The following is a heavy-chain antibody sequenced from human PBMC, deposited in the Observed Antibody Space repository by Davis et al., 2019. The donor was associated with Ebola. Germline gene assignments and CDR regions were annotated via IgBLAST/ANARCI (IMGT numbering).Heavy chain of an antibody. CDR3: ARGSRNMDV. V-gene: IGHV3-74*01. CDR1: GFTFSSYW. J-gene: IGHJ6*02. Sequence: GESLKISCAASGFTFSSYWMHWVRQAPGKGLVWVSRINNDGTGTNYADSVKGRFTISRDNAKNSVYLQMNSLRAEDTAVYYCARGSRNMDVWGQGTTVTVSS. CDR2: INNDGTGT.